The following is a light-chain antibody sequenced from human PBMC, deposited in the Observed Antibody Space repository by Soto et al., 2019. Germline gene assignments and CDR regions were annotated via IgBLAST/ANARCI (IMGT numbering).Light chain of an antibody. CDR1: ESVSRN. CDR3: QQRNVWPPVT. V-gene: IGKV3-15*01. Sequence: EVFMTQSPATLSVFQWDIATLSCRASESVSRNLAWYQQKPGQAPRLLIYDASTRATGIPDRFSGGGSGTDFTLTISSLEPEDSAVYYCQQRNVWPPVTFGQGTRLEI. CDR2: DAS. J-gene: IGKJ5*01.